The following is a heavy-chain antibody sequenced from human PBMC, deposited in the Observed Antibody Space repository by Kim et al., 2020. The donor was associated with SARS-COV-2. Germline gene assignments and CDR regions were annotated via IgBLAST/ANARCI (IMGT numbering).Heavy chain of an antibody. V-gene: IGHV1-46*01. J-gene: IGHJ6*03. CDR2: DGTT. CDR3: ARGRPMDV. Sequence: DGTTSYPQKFQGRVTMTRDTSTSIVYMELSSLRSEDTAMYYCARGRPMDVWGKGTTVTVSS.